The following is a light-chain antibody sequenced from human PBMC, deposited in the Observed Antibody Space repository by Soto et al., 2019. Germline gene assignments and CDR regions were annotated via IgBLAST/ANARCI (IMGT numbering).Light chain of an antibody. CDR2: GAS. V-gene: IGKV3-20*01. CDR1: QSVSSNY. J-gene: IGKJ5*01. Sequence: EIVLTQSPGTLSLSPGERATLSCSASQSVSSNYLAWYQQKPGQAPRLLIYGASSRATGIPDRFSGSGSGTDFTLTISRLEPEDFAVYYCQQYDNSPITFGQGTRLEIK. CDR3: QQYDNSPIT.